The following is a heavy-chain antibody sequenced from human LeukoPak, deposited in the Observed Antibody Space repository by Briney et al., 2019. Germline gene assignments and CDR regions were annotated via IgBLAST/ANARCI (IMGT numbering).Heavy chain of an antibody. CDR3: ARSPGGSSDPDY. D-gene: IGHD6-6*01. J-gene: IGHJ4*02. Sequence: ASVKVSCKASGYTFTSYDINWVRQATGQGLEWMGWMNPNSGNTGYAQKFQGRVTITADESTSTAYMELSSLRSEDTVVYYCARSPGGSSDPDYWGQGTLVTVSS. CDR1: GYTFTSYD. V-gene: IGHV1-8*01. CDR2: MNPNSGNT.